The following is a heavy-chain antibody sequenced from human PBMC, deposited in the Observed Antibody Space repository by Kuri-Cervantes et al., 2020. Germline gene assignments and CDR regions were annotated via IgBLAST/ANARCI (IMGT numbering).Heavy chain of an antibody. D-gene: IGHD3-9*01. CDR2: ISYDGSNK. J-gene: IGHJ6*02. V-gene: IGHV3-30-3*01. CDR3: ARDLDDILTGSSHYYYYYGMDV. CDR1: GFTFSSYA. Sequence: GESLKISCAASGFTFSSYAMHWVRQAPGKGLEWVAVISYDGSNKYYADSVKGRFTISRDNSKNTLYLQMNSLRAEDTAVYYCARDLDDILTGSSHYYYYYGMDVWGQGTTVTVSS.